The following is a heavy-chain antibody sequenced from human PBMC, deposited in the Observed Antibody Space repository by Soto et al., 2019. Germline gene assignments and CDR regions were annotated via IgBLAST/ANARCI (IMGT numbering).Heavy chain of an antibody. CDR2: ISANNGDT. CDR1: GYTFSHYG. D-gene: IGHD3-3*01. J-gene: IGHJ4*02. V-gene: IGHV1-18*01. CDR3: ARSLEGIFAIGGDY. Sequence: QDHLVQSGAEVKKPGASVKVSCKASGYTFSHYGITWVRQAPGQGLEWMGWISANNGDTNYTQKLQGRVSMSADTATSTDYMELMSLRVDVTDVYYVARSLEGIFAIGGDYWGQGTLVTVSS.